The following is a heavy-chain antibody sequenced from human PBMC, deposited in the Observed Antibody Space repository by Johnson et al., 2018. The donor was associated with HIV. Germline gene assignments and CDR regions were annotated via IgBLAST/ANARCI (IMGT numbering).Heavy chain of an antibody. CDR1: GFTFSSYG. J-gene: IGHJ3*02. V-gene: IGHV3-48*04. CDR2: ISSSGSTI. Sequence: VQLVESGGGVVQPGRSLRLSCAASGFTFSSYGMHWIRHAPGKGLEWVSYISSSGSTIYYEDSVKGRFTISRDNAKNSLYLQMTSLRAEDTALYYCARDLPLIHKVTSHRGAFDIWGQGTMVTVSS. CDR3: ARDLPLIHKVTSHRGAFDI. D-gene: IGHD4-11*01.